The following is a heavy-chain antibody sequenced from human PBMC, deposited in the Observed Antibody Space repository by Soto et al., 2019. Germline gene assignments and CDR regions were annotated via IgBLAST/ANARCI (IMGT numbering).Heavy chain of an antibody. CDR2: IESDGTKT. CDR3: ARPKMHTTIFDS. V-gene: IGHV3-74*01. J-gene: IGHJ4*01. Sequence: GGSLRLACAASGFNFSNYWMHWVRQPPGKGLEWVSRIESDGTKTNYADSVEGRFTISRDNTKNTLYLQMNSLRAEDTAVYYCARPKMHTTIFDSWGQGILVTVSS. CDR1: GFNFSNYW. D-gene: IGHD1-1*01.